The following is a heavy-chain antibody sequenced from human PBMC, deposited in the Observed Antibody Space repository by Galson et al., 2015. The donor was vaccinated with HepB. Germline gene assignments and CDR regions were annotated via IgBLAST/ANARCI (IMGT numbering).Heavy chain of an antibody. CDR2: IKSKTDGGTT. J-gene: IGHJ3*02. D-gene: IGHD2-21*01. V-gene: IGHV3-15*01. CDR3: TTGDWGAFDI. CDR1: GFTFSNAR. Sequence: SLRLSCAASGFTFSNARMSWVRQAPGKGLEWVGYIKSKTDGGTTDYAAPVKGRFTISRDDSKNTLYLQMNSLKTEDTAVYYCTTGDWGAFDIWGQGTMVTVSS.